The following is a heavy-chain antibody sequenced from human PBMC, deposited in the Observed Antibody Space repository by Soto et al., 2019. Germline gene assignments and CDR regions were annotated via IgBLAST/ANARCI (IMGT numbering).Heavy chain of an antibody. CDR2: IKQDGSEK. CDR3: ARYSLWPLFDY. V-gene: IGHV3-7*05. D-gene: IGHD3-10*01. Sequence: EGSLILSCAASGFTFSSDWMSWVRQAPGKGLEWVANIKQDGSEKYYVDSVKSRFTISRDNAKNSLYLQMNSLRAEDTAVYYCARYSLWPLFDYWGQGTLVTVSS. J-gene: IGHJ4*02. CDR1: GFTFSSDW.